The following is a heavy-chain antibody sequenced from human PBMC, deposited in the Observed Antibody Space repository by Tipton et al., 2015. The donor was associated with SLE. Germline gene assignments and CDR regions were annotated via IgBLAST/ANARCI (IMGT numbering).Heavy chain of an antibody. V-gene: IGHV3-53*01. D-gene: IGHD4-17*01. CDR1: GFTVSSNY. J-gene: IGHJ2*01. CDR3: ARYGDYYWYFDL. CDR2: IYSGGST. Sequence: GSLRLSCAASGFTVSSNYMSWFLQAPGKGLEWVSVIYSGGSTYYADSVKGRFTISRGNSKNTLYLQINSLRAEDTAVYYCARYGDYYWYFDLWGRGTLVTVCS.